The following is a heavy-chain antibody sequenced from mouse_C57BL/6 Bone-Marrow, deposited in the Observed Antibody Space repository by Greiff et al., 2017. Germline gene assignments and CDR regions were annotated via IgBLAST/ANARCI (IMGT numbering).Heavy chain of an antibody. CDR3: ARGLLPYAMDY. J-gene: IGHJ4*01. V-gene: IGHV5-4*03. Sequence: VMLVESGGGLVKPGGSLKLSCAASGFTFSSYAMSWVRQTPEKRLEWVATISDGGSYTYYPDNVKGRFTISRDNAKNNLYLQMSHLKSEDTAMYYCARGLLPYAMDYWGQGTSVTVSS. CDR1: GFTFSSYA. CDR2: ISDGGSYT. D-gene: IGHD2-3*01.